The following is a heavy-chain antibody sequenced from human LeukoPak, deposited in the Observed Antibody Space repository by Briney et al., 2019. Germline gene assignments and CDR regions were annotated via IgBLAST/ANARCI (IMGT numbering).Heavy chain of an antibody. J-gene: IGHJ5*02. D-gene: IGHD1-20*01. CDR2: IYTGGTT. CDR1: GFTGSSTY. Sequence: GSLKLSCAASGFTGSSTYMSWLRQAPGKGLEWGSLIYTGGTTYYADSVKGRFTISRDNSENTLYLQMNSLRAEDTAVYYCARGITGSNNWFDPWGQGTLVTVSS. V-gene: IGHV3-53*01. CDR3: ARGITGSNNWFDP.